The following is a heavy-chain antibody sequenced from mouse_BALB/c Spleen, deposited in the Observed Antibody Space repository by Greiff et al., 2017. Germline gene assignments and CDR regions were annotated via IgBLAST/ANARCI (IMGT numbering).Heavy chain of an antibody. CDR1: GFSLTSYG. V-gene: IGHV2-9*02. Sequence: VQLVESGPGLVAPSQSLSITCTVSGFSLTSYGVHWVRQPPGKGLEWLGVIWAGGSTNYNSALMSRLSISKDNSKSQVFLKMNSLQTDDTAMYYCARDPPSYYGSSLYAMDYWGQGTSVTVSS. J-gene: IGHJ4*01. D-gene: IGHD1-1*01. CDR3: ARDPPSYYGSSLYAMDY. CDR2: IWAGGST.